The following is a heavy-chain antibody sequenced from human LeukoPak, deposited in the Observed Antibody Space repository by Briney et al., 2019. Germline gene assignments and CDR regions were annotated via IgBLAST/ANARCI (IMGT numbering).Heavy chain of an antibody. V-gene: IGHV4-59*01. D-gene: IGHD3-22*01. CDR1: GGSISSYY. CDR3: ARDQYYYDSSGSHYWYFDL. J-gene: IGHJ2*01. CDR2: IYYSGST. Sequence: TSETLSLTCTVSGGSISSYYWSWTRQPPGKGLEWIGYIYYSGSTNYNPSLKSRVTISVDTSKNQFSLKLSSVTAADTAVYYCARDQYYYDSSGSHYWYFDLWGRGTLVTVSS.